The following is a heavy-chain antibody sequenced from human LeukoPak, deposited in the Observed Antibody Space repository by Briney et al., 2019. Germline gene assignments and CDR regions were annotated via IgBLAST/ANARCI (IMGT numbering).Heavy chain of an antibody. CDR3: ARAPLVDASRHYYPH. J-gene: IGHJ1*01. CDR1: GYTFTNYG. Sequence: ASVKVSCKTSGYTFTNYGMHWVRQAPRQSPEWMGWINTGNGNTKSSQKFQDRVTLTRDTSASTAYMELNSLSSEDTAVYYCARAPLVDASRHYYPHWGQGPLVTVSS. CDR2: INTGNGNT. D-gene: IGHD3-22*01. V-gene: IGHV1-3*04.